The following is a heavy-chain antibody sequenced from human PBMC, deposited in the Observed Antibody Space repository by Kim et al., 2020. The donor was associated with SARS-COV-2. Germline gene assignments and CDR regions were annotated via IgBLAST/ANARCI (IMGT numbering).Heavy chain of an antibody. Sequence: GGSLRLSCVASGFTVSSNYMSWVRQAPGEGLEWVSVIYSGGTTYYADSVKGRFTISRDNSKNTLYLQMSSLRAEDTAVYYCAREAGAARRALYYYYYMDV. CDR1: GFTVSSNY. D-gene: IGHD6-6*01. CDR2: IYSGGTT. CDR3: AREAGAARRALYYYYYMDV. V-gene: IGHV3-66*01. J-gene: IGHJ6*03.